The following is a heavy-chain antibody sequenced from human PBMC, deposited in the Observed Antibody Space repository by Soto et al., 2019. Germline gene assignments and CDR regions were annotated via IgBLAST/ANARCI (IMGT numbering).Heavy chain of an antibody. CDR2: IYSGGST. CDR3: AMTTGTGDYYYYYMDV. J-gene: IGHJ6*03. CDR1: GFTVSSNY. Sequence: GGSLRLSCAASGFTVSSNYMSWVRQAPGKGLEWVSVIYSGGSTYYADSVKGRFTISRDNSKNTLYLQMNSLRAEDTAVYYCAMTTGTGDYYYYYMDVWGKGTTVTVSS. V-gene: IGHV3-66*01. D-gene: IGHD1-1*01.